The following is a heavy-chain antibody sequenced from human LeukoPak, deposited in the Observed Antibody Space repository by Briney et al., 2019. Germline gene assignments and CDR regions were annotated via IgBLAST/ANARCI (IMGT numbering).Heavy chain of an antibody. D-gene: IGHD6-13*01. CDR3: ARDAPPQFGRIAEYDY. CDR1: GFTFSSYW. J-gene: IGHJ4*02. CDR2: INSDGSST. Sequence: GGSLRLSCAASGFTFSSYWIHWVRQAPGKGLVWVSRINSDGSSTSYADSVKGRFTISRDNAKNSLYLQMNSLRAEDTAVYYCARDAPPQFGRIAEYDYWGQGTLVTVSS. V-gene: IGHV3-74*01.